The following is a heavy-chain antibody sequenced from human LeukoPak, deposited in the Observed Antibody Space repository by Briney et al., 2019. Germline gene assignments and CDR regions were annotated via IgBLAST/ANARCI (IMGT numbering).Heavy chain of an antibody. D-gene: IGHD6-19*01. CDR1: GYTFTGYY. CDR2: INPNSGGT. V-gene: IGHV1-2*02. J-gene: IGHJ4*02. Sequence: ASVKVSCKASGYTFTGYYMHWVRQAPGQGLEWMGWINPNSGGTNYAQKFQGRVTMTRDTSISTAYMELSRLRSDDTAVYYCSTLTVAGPNNDGDYWGQGTLVTVSS. CDR3: STLTVAGPNNDGDY.